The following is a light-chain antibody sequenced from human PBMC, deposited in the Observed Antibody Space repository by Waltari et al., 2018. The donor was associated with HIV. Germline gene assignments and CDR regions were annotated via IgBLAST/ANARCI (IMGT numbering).Light chain of an antibody. V-gene: IGLV2-23*02. CDR1: SSDVGGYNL. CDR2: EVS. CDR3: CAYAGSTTYVI. Sequence: QSALTQPASVSGSPGQSITLSSTGTSSDVGGYNLVSWYQQHPGKAPKLMIYEVSKRPSRVSNRFSGSKSGNTASLTISGLQAEDEADYYCCAYAGSTTYVIFGGGTKLTVL. J-gene: IGLJ2*01.